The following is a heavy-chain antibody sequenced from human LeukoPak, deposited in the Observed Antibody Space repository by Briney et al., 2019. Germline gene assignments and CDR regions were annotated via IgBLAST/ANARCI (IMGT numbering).Heavy chain of an antibody. D-gene: IGHD4-17*01. CDR1: GYTFTGYY. CDR3: ARRAGEYSHPYDY. V-gene: IGHV1-2*02. Sequence: ASVKVSCKASGYTFTGYYIHWVRQAPGQGLEWMAWINPYSGGTNYAQKFQGRVTMTRDTSISTAYMEVRRLRSDDTAVYYCARRAGEYSHPYDYWGQGTLVTVSS. J-gene: IGHJ4*02. CDR2: INPYSGGT.